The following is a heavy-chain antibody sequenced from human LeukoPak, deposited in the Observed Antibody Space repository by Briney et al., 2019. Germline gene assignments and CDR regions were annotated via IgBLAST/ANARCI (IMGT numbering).Heavy chain of an antibody. J-gene: IGHJ3*02. D-gene: IGHD6-13*01. CDR1: GGTFSSYA. CDR2: IIPILGIA. Sequence: VASVKVSCTASGGTFSSYAISWVRQAPGQGLEWMGRIIPILGIANYAQKFQGRVTITADKSTSTAYMELSSLRSEDTAVYYCARESPRAAAKAFDIWGQGTMVTVSS. CDR3: ARESPRAAAKAFDI. V-gene: IGHV1-69*04.